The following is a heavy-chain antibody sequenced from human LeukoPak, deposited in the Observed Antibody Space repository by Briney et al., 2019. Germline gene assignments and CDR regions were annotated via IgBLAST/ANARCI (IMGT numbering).Heavy chain of an antibody. Sequence: SETLSLTCTVSGGSISRSSYFWSWIRQPAGTGLEWIGRIYSSGSTNYHPSLKSRVTISVDTSKNQFSLKLSSVTAADTAIYYCARWASAGLDPWGQGTLVTVSS. V-gene: IGHV4-61*02. J-gene: IGHJ5*02. CDR3: ARWASAGLDP. CDR2: IYSSGST. CDR1: GGSISRSSYF.